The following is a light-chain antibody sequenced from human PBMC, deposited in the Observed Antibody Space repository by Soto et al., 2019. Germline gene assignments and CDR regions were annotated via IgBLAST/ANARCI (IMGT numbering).Light chain of an antibody. CDR3: SSYAGTHIV. J-gene: IGLJ1*01. CDR1: SSDVGGYNY. V-gene: IGLV2-8*01. CDR2: DVY. Sequence: QSALTQPPSASGSPGQSVTISCTGTSSDVGGYNYVSWYQQHPGKAPKLMIYDVYKRPSGVPDRFSGSKSGNTASLTVSGLQAEDEADYYRSSYAGTHIVFGTGTKLSVL.